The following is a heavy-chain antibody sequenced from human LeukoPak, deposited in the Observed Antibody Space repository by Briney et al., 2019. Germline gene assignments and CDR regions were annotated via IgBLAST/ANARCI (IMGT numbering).Heavy chain of an antibody. CDR1: GYTFSTYG. D-gene: IGHD2-21*01. V-gene: IGHV1-18*04. Sequence: ASVKVSCKASGYTFSTYGITWVRQAPGQGLEWMGWISGYDANTKYTQRLQCRVTMTTDTSTNTAYMELRSLRADDTAVYYCARVLRFAPYSFDYWGQGTLVTVSS. CDR2: ISGYDANT. CDR3: ARVLRFAPYSFDY. J-gene: IGHJ4*02.